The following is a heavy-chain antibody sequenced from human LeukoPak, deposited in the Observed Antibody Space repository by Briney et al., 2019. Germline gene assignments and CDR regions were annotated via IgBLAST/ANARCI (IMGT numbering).Heavy chain of an antibody. D-gene: IGHD2-15*01. Sequence: PSETLSLTCTVSGGSIGSSSYYWGWIRQPPGKGLEGIGSIYYSGSTYYNPSLKSRVTISVDTSKNQFSLELSSVTAADTAVYYCAREDRYCSGGSCYSWGQGTLVTVSS. V-gene: IGHV4-39*07. CDR2: IYYSGST. CDR1: GGSIGSSSYY. J-gene: IGHJ4*02. CDR3: AREDRYCSGGSCYS.